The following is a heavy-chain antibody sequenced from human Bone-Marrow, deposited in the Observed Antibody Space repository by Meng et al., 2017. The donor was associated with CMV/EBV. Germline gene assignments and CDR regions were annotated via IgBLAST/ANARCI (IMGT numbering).Heavy chain of an antibody. CDR3: ARVLSGWLDP. J-gene: IGHJ5*02. CDR1: GYSISSGYY. Sequence: SETLSLTCTVSGYSISSGYYWGWIRQPPGKGLEWIGDIYNSGSTNYNPSLQSRVIISVDTSKNQFSLKVRSVTAADTAVYYCARVLSGWLDPWGQGTLVTVSS. V-gene: IGHV4-38-2*02. CDR2: IYNSGST.